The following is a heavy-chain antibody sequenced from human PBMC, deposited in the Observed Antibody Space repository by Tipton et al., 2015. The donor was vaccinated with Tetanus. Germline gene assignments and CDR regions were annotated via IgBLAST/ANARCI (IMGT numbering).Heavy chain of an antibody. Sequence: QLVQSGAEVKKSGESLKISCKGSGYSFTSKWIGWVRQMPGKGLEWMGIVYPGDSDPRYSPSFQGQVTISADKSISAAYLQRSSLKASDTGIYYCARQDCSGGSCSLDVWGQGTTVTVSS. CDR2: VYPGDSDP. J-gene: IGHJ6*02. V-gene: IGHV5-51*01. D-gene: IGHD2-15*01. CDR1: GYSFTSKW. CDR3: ARQDCSGGSCSLDV.